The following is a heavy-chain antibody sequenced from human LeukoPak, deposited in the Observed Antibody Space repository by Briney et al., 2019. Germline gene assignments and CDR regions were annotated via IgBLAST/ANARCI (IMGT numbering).Heavy chain of an antibody. CDR3: ARDRHKYNYDSGGYPPY. V-gene: IGHV3-11*04. CDR1: GFTFSDYY. D-gene: IGHD3-22*01. Sequence: PGGSLRLSCAASGFTFSDYYMSWIRQAPGKGLEWISFISSSGSTRYYADSVRGRFTISRDNAKNSLYLQMNTLRAEDTAVYYCARDRHKYNYDSGGYPPYWGQGTLVTVSS. CDR2: ISSSGSTR. J-gene: IGHJ4*02.